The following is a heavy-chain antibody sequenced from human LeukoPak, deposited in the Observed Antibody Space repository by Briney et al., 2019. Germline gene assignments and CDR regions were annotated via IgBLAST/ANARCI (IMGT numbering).Heavy chain of an antibody. Sequence: SVKVSCKASGGTFSSYAISWVRQAPGQGLEWMGRIIPIFGTANYAQKFQGRVTITTDESTSTAYMELSSLRSEDTAVYYCARVRRQWLVVDLGWFDPWGQGTLVTVSS. D-gene: IGHD6-19*01. V-gene: IGHV1-69*05. CDR2: IIPIFGTA. J-gene: IGHJ5*02. CDR1: GGTFSSYA. CDR3: ARVRRQWLVVDLGWFDP.